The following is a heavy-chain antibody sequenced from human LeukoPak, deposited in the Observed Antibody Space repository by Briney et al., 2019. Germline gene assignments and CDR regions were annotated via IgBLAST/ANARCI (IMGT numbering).Heavy chain of an antibody. J-gene: IGHJ4*02. CDR3: AREEYFYDSSGPLDY. CDR2: INPNSGGT. V-gene: IGHV1-2*02. Sequence: ASVKVSCKASGYTFTGYYIHWVRQAPGQGLEWMGWINPNSGGTNYAQRFQGRVTMTRDTSISTAYVELSRLTSDDTAVYYCAREEYFYDSSGPLDYWGRGTLVTVSS. CDR1: GYTFTGYY. D-gene: IGHD3-22*01.